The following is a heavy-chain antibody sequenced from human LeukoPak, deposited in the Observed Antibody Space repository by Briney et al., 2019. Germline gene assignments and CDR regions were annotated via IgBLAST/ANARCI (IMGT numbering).Heavy chain of an antibody. CDR3: AKDSFQLLIWAYFDY. Sequence: GGSLRLSCVASGFTFRDYWMTWVRQAPGKGLEWVANIKEDGSQINHVDSVKGRFTISRDNAKNSLYLQMNSLRVEDTAVYYCAKDSFQLLIWAYFDYWGQGTLVTVSS. CDR2: IKEDGSQI. J-gene: IGHJ4*02. V-gene: IGHV3-7*01. CDR1: GFTFRDYW. D-gene: IGHD2-2*01.